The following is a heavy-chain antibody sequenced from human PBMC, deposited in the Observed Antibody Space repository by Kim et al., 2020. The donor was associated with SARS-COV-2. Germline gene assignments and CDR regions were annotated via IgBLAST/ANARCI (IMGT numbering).Heavy chain of an antibody. V-gene: IGHV3-23*01. CDR3: AKDRGHLAA. CDR2: ITSSGDKT. D-gene: IGHD3-10*01. CDR1: GFTFSSSA. Sequence: GGSLRLSCEASGFTFSSSAMSWVRQAPGKGLEWVSSITSSGDKTYYPDSVKGRFTMSRDNSKNTLFLQMNSLRAEDTAVYYCAKDRGHLAAWGEGTTVTVSS. J-gene: IGHJ6*04.